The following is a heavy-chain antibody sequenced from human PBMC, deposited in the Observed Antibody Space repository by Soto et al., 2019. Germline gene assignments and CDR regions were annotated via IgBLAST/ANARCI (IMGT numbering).Heavy chain of an antibody. CDR2: ISGDNGNT. D-gene: IGHD2-8*01. CDR1: GYAFSGYR. V-gene: IGHV1-18*01. Sequence: QVQLVQSGAEMKQPGASVKVSCKTSGYAFSGYRLSWVRQGPGQGLEWMGWISGDNGNTDYAQKFQGRVTMTTDTSMSTAYMELRSLRSDDTAVYYCARDLGPPNWVASWGQGTLVTVSS. CDR3: ARDLGPPNWVAS. J-gene: IGHJ5*01.